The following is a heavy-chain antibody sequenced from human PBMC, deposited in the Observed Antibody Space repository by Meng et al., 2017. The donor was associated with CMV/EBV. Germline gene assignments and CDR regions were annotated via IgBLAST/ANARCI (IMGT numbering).Heavy chain of an antibody. J-gene: IGHJ6*02. CDR3: KIVVVPAAIRGTYGMDV. Sequence: GGSLRLSCAASEFTVSSNYMSWVRQAPGKGLEWVSVIYSGGSTYYADSVKGRFTISRDNSKNTLYLQMNSLRAEDTAVYYCKIVVVPAAIRGTYGMDVWGQGTTVTVSS. CDR2: IYSGGST. CDR1: EFTVSSNY. D-gene: IGHD2-2*02. V-gene: IGHV3-66*02.